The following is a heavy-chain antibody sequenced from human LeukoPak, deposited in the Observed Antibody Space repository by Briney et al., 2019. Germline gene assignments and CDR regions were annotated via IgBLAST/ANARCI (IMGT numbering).Heavy chain of an antibody. V-gene: IGHV1-69*05. J-gene: IGHJ4*02. CDR1: GGTFSSYA. D-gene: IGHD1-26*01. CDR2: IIPIFGTA. Sequence: ASAKVSCKASGGTFSSYAISWVRQAPGQGLEWMGRIIPIFGTANYAQKFQGRVTITTDESTSTAYMELSSLRSEDTAVYYCASSGSYSNYFDYWGQGTLVTVSS. CDR3: ASSGSYSNYFDY.